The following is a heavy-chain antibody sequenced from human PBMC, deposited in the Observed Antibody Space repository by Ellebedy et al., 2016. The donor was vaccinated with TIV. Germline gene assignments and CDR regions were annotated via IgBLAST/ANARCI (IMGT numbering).Heavy chain of an antibody. CDR2: ISSSSSYI. CDR1: GFTFSSYS. J-gene: IGHJ4*02. D-gene: IGHD3-22*01. V-gene: IGHV3-21*01. CDR3: ARAGGGSGYGLDY. Sequence: GESLKISXAASGFTFSSYSMNWGRQAPGKGLEWVSSISSSSSYIYYADSVKGRFTISRDNAKNSLYLQMNSLRAEDTAVYYCARAGGGSGYGLDYWGQGTLVTVSS.